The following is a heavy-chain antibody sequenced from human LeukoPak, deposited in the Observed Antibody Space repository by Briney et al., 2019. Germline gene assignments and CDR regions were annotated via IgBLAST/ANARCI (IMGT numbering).Heavy chain of an antibody. CDR3: SGMVRGADYYFHGMDV. Sequence: GGSLRLSCTASGFTFGDYAMSWVRQAPGKGLEWVSFIRSKAYGGTTEYAASVKGRFTISRDDSKNIAYLQMNSLKTEDTAVYYCSGMVRGADYYFHGMDVWGQGTTVTVSS. CDR1: GFTFGDYA. V-gene: IGHV3-49*04. J-gene: IGHJ6*02. CDR2: IRSKAYGGTT. D-gene: IGHD3-10*01.